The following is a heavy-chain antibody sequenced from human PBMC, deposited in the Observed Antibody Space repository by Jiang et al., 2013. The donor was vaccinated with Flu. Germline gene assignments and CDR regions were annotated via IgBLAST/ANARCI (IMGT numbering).Heavy chain of an antibody. V-gene: IGHV3-73*01. CDR2: IRSKRNNYAT. D-gene: IGHD3-16*01. J-gene: IGHJ4*02. CDR3: TTYAPVYY. CDR1: GFTFSGYA. Sequence: VQLVESGGGLVQPGGSLRLSCAASGFTFSGYAMMWVRQAPGKGLEWVGRIRSKRNNYATAYAASMKGRFTISRDDSKNTAYLQMNSLKTEDTAVYYCTTYAPVYYWGREPWSPSPQ.